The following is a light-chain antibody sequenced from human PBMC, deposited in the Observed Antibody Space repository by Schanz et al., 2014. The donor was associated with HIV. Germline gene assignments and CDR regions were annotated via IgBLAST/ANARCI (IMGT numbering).Light chain of an antibody. Sequence: EIVMTQSPATLSVSPGERATLSCRASQSVGSNLAWYQQKPGQAPRLLIYGASNRATGIPDRFSGSGSGTDFTLTISRLESEDFAVYYCQQYGSSPFTFGPGTKVDIK. J-gene: IGKJ3*01. CDR3: QQYGSSPFT. CDR1: QSVGSN. CDR2: GAS. V-gene: IGKV3-20*01.